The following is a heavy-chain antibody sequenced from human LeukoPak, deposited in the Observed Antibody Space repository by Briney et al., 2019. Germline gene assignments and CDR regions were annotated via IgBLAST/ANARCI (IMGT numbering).Heavy chain of an antibody. CDR1: ALAFSSNW. V-gene: IGHV3-7*05. CDR2: IKPDGSEK. CDR3: ARGRVAVAGSYEY. Sequence: GGSLRLSCVASALAFSSNWMSWVRQAPGKGLECVANIKPDGSEKYYVDSVEGRFTISRDNAKNSLFLEMNSLRPEDTAVYYCARGRVAVAGSYEYWGQGTLVTVSS. J-gene: IGHJ4*02. D-gene: IGHD6-19*01.